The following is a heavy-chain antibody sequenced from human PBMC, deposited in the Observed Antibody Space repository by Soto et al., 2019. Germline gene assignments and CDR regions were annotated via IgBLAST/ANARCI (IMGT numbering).Heavy chain of an antibody. CDR2: IYYSGST. CDR1: GGYFSCYY. Sequence: TLSLTCAVYGGYFSCYYGSWIRPHPGKGLEWIGYIYYSGSTYYNPSLKSRVTISVDTSKNQFSLKLTSVTAADTAVYYCARSYDSSGYYHLYWGQGTLVNVSS. J-gene: IGHJ4*02. D-gene: IGHD3-22*01. V-gene: IGHV4-31*11. CDR3: ARSYDSSGYYHLY.